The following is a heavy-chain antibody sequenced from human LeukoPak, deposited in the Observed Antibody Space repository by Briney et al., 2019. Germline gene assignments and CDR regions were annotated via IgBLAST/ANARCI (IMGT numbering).Heavy chain of an antibody. D-gene: IGHD1-26*01. CDR1: GFTFSSYA. J-gene: IGHJ4*02. CDR2: ISSNGGST. Sequence: GGSLRLSCAASGFTFSSYAMHWVRQAPGKGLEYVSAISSNGGSTYYANSVKGGFTISRDNSKNTLYLQMGSLRAEDMAVYYCARDPGEWELKYYFDYWGQGTLVTVSS. V-gene: IGHV3-64*01. CDR3: ARDPGEWELKYYFDY.